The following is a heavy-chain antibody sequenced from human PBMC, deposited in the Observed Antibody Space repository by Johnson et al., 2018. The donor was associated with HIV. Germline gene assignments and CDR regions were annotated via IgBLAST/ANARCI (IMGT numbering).Heavy chain of an antibody. CDR1: GFTFSSYA. Sequence: QVQLVESGGGVVQPGRSLRLSCAASGFTFSSYAMHWVRQAPGKGLEWVAVISYDGSNKYYADSVKGRFTLSRDNSKNTLYLQMNSLKADDTAIYYCARGLRRTTVGNDAFDIWGQGTMVTVSS. CDR3: ARGLRRTTVGNDAFDI. CDR2: ISYDGSNK. J-gene: IGHJ3*02. D-gene: IGHD4-23*01. V-gene: IGHV3-30-3*01.